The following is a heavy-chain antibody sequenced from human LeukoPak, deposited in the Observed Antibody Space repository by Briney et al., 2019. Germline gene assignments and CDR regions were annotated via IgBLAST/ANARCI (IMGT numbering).Heavy chain of an antibody. CDR3: ARGKLYSYESTSFYGPFDC. Sequence: GGSLRLSCAASGFSVSSNYLTWVRQAPGKELEWVSVLYSNGYISYADSVKGRFTISRGNSENTVYLQMDNLRPEDTAVYFCARGKLYSYESTSFYGPFDCWGQGTLVTVSS. CDR1: GFSVSSNY. J-gene: IGHJ4*02. CDR2: LYSNGYI. D-gene: IGHD3-22*01. V-gene: IGHV3-53*01.